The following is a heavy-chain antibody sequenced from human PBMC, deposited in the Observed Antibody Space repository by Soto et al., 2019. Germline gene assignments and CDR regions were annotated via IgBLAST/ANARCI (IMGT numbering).Heavy chain of an antibody. J-gene: IGHJ4*02. CDR2: ISWNSGSI. Sequence: EVQLVESGGGLVQPGRSLRLSCAASGFTFDDYAMHWVRQAPGKGLEWVSGISWNSGSIGYADSVKGRFTISRDNAKKSLYLQMNSLRAEDTALYYCVKDRVLVPSFFFDYWGQGTLVTVSS. D-gene: IGHD6-13*01. V-gene: IGHV3-9*01. CDR1: GFTFDDYA. CDR3: VKDRVLVPSFFFDY.